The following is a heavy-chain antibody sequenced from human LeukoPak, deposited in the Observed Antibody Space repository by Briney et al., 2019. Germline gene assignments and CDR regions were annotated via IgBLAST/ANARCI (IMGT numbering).Heavy chain of an antibody. V-gene: IGHV5-51*01. Sequence: GESLKISCKGSGYSFTSYWIAWVRQMPGKGLESMGIIYPGDSDTRYSPSFQGQVTIPADKSISTAYLQWSSLKASDTAMYYCARHGWQQLDYFDYWGQGTLVTVSS. D-gene: IGHD6-13*01. CDR1: GYSFTSYW. J-gene: IGHJ4*02. CDR3: ARHGWQQLDYFDY. CDR2: IYPGDSDT.